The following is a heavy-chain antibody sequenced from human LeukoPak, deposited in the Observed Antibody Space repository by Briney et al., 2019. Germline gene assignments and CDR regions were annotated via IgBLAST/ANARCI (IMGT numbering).Heavy chain of an antibody. D-gene: IGHD1-1*01. V-gene: IGHV3-21*04. CDR3: AKTGNPATGDY. CDR2: ISSSSSYI. CDR1: GFTFSSYS. Sequence: KPGGSLRLSCAASGFTFSSYSMNWVRQAPGKGLEWVSSISSSSSYIYYADSVKGRFTISRDNSKNTLYLQMNSLRAEDTAIYYCAKTGNPATGDYRGQGTLVTVSS. J-gene: IGHJ4*02.